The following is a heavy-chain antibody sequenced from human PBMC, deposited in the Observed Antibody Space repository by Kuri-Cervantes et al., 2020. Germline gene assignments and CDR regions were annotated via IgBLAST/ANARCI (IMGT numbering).Heavy chain of an antibody. Sequence: GESLKISCAASGFTVSSNYMSWVRQAPGKGLEWVAVISYDGSNKYYADSVKGRFTISRDNSKNTLYLQMNSLRAEDTAVYYCRLRYFDWLGGMDVWGQGTTVTVSS. CDR1: GFTVSSNY. D-gene: IGHD3-9*01. J-gene: IGHJ6*02. CDR2: ISYDGSNK. V-gene: IGHV3-30-3*01. CDR3: RLRYFDWLGGMDV.